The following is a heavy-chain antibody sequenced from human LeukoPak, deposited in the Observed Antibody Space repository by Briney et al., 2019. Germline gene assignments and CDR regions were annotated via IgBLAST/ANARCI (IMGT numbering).Heavy chain of an antibody. J-gene: IGHJ4*02. Sequence: PGGSLRLSCAASGFTFSTFWMRWVRQAPGKGLEWISYISSSSSSTYYADSVKGRFTISRDNAKNSLYLQMNSLRAEDTAVYYCARVIGSYGDSAYWGQGTLVTVSS. V-gene: IGHV3-48*04. D-gene: IGHD4-17*01. CDR1: GFTFSTFW. CDR3: ARVIGSYGDSAY. CDR2: ISSSSSST.